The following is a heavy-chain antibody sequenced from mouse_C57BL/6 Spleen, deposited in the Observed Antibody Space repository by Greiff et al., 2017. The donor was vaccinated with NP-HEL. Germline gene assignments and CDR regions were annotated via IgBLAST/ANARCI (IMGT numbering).Heavy chain of an antibody. CDR3: AKQRSTMVTTDWYFDV. V-gene: IGHV2-9*01. CDR1: GFSLTSYG. Sequence: QVQLQQSGPGLVAPSQSLSITCTVSGFSLTSYGVDWVRQPPGKGLEWLGVIWGGGSTNYNSALMSRLSISKDNSKSQVFLKMNSLQTDDTAMYYCAKQRSTMVTTDWYFDVWGTGTTVTVSS. CDR2: IWGGGST. D-gene: IGHD2-2*01. J-gene: IGHJ1*03.